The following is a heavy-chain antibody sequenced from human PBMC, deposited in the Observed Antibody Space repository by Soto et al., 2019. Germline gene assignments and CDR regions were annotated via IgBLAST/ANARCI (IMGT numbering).Heavy chain of an antibody. D-gene: IGHD3-22*01. J-gene: IGHJ4*02. CDR3: ARESFYDSSGYFRYFDY. CDR2: IRYDGSNK. V-gene: IGHV3-33*01. CDR1: GFTFSSYG. Sequence: QVQLVESGGGVVQPGRSLRLSCAASGFTFSSYGMHWVRQAPGKGLEWVAVIRYDGSNKYYADSVKGRFTISRDNSKNTLYLQMNSLRAEDTAVYYCARESFYDSSGYFRYFDYWGQGTLVTVSS.